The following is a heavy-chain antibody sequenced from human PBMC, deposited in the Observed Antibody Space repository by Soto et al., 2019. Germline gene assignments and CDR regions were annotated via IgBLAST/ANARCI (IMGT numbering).Heavy chain of an antibody. CDR2: MNPNSGNT. Sequence: GTSVKVSCEASGYTFTSYDINWVRQATGQGLEWMGWMNPNSGNTGYAQKFQGRVTMTRNTSISTAYMELSSLRSEDTAVYYCVRGLSGWYYAFDIWGQGTMVTVSS. J-gene: IGHJ3*02. D-gene: IGHD6-19*01. CDR3: VRGLSGWYYAFDI. CDR1: GYTFTSYD. V-gene: IGHV1-8*01.